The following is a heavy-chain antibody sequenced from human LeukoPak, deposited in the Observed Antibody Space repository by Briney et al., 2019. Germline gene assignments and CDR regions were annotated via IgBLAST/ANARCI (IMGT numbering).Heavy chain of an antibody. V-gene: IGHV4-34*01. CDR3: ARGWDYDSGGYYCGY. CDR1: GGSFSGYY. J-gene: IGHJ4*02. D-gene: IGHD3-22*01. Sequence: SETLSLTCAVYGGSFSGYYWSWIRQPPGKGLEWIGEINHSRSTNYNPSLKSRVTISVDTSKNHFSLKLSSVTAAGTAVYYCARGWDYDSGGYYCGYWGQGTRVTVSS. CDR2: INHSRST.